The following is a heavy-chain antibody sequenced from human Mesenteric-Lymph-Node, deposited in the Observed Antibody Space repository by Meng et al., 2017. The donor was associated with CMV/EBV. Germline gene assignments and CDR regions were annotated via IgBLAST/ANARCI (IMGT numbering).Heavy chain of an antibody. Sequence: ASVKVSCKASGYTFTSFDISWVRQAAGQGLEWMAWMNPNRGNTGFAQKFQGRVTLTRDTSISTAYMELSSLRSEDTAVYYCARDYYESSPSYYRFGFDNWGQGTMVTVSS. D-gene: IGHD3-22*01. V-gene: IGHV1-8*01. CDR2: MNPNRGNT. J-gene: IGHJ3*02. CDR3: ARDYYESSPSYYRFGFDN. CDR1: GYTFTSFD.